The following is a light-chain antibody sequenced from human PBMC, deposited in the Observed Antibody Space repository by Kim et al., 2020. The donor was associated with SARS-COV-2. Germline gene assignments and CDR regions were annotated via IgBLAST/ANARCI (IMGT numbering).Light chain of an antibody. Sequence: SYELTQPPSVSVAPGKTARITCGGNNIGSKSVHWYQQKPGQAPVLVIYYYSDRPSGIPERFSGSNSGTSATLAINRVEAGDEADYYCQVWDNGSDQEVFGGGTKLTVL. V-gene: IGLV3-21*04. CDR1: NIGSKS. CDR3: QVWDNGSDQEV. J-gene: IGLJ2*01. CDR2: YYS.